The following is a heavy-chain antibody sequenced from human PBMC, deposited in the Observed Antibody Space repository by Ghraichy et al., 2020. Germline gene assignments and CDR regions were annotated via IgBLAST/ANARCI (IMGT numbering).Heavy chain of an antibody. CDR3: ARGYSYVYY. CDR2: IKLDGTGK. J-gene: IGHJ4*02. CDR1: GFTFSSYW. D-gene: IGHD5-18*01. V-gene: IGHV3-7*01. Sequence: GGSLRLSCAASGFTFSSYWMNWVRQAPGKGLEWVANIKLDGTGKNYGDSVKGRFTISRDNAKNSLYLEMNSLRAEDTAVYYCARGYSYVYYWGQGALVTVSS.